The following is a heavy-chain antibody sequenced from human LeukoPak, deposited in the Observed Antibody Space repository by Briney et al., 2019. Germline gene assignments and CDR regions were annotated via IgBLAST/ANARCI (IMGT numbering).Heavy chain of an antibody. D-gene: IGHD1-26*01. CDR3: AREGSGSYFDY. Sequence: SETLSLTCSVSGGSISSYYWSWIRQPPGKGLEWIGYIYYSGSTNYNPSLKSRVTISVDTSKNQFSLRLSSVTAADTAVYYCAREGSGSYFDYWGQGTLVTVSS. J-gene: IGHJ4*02. V-gene: IGHV4-59*01. CDR2: IYYSGST. CDR1: GGSISSYY.